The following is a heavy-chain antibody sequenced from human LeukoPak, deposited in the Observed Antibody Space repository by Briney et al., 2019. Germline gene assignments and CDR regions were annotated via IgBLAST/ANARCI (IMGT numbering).Heavy chain of an antibody. CDR1: GFTFSSYW. D-gene: IGHD1-26*01. CDR3: ARDPSGSYYRSEYYFDY. CDR2: INSDGSST. J-gene: IGHJ4*02. Sequence: GGSLRLSCAASGFTFSSYWMHWVRQAPGKGLVWVSRINSDGSSTSYADSVKGRFTISRDNAKNTLYLQMNNLRAEDTAVYYCARDPSGSYYRSEYYFDYWGQGTLVTVSS. V-gene: IGHV3-74*01.